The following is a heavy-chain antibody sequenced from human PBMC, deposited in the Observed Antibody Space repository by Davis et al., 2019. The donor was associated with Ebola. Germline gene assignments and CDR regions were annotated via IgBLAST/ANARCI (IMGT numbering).Heavy chain of an antibody. CDR1: GGSISSSSYY. J-gene: IGHJ4*02. CDR2: IYYSGST. Sequence: PGGSLRLSCTVSGGSISSSSYYWGWIRQPPGKGLEWIGSIYYSGSTYYNPSLKSRVTISVDTSKNQFSLKLSSVTAADTAVYYCAREDHDYPVYFDYWGQGTLVTVSS. V-gene: IGHV4-39*07. D-gene: IGHD4/OR15-4a*01. CDR3: AREDHDYPVYFDY.